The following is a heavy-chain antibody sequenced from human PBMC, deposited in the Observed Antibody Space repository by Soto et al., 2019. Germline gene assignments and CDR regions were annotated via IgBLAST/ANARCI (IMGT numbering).Heavy chain of an antibody. CDR1: GYTFTSHG. D-gene: IGHD3-22*01. V-gene: IGHV1-18*01. CDR3: ARIPLFAMIVIGDY. Sequence: ASVKVSCKASGYTFTSHGISWVRQAPGQGLEWMGWISAYNGNTNYAQKLQGRVTMTTDTSTSTAYMELRSLRSDDTAVYYCARIPLFAMIVIGDYWGQGTLVTVSS. CDR2: ISAYNGNT. J-gene: IGHJ4*02.